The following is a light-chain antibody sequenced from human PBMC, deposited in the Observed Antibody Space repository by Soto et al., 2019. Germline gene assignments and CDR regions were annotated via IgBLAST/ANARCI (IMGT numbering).Light chain of an antibody. J-gene: IGKJ1*01. CDR2: EAS. V-gene: IGKV1-5*03. CDR3: QQYKTYWT. CDR1: QSISSW. Sequence: DIKMTQSPSSLSASIGDRVTITCRASQSISSWLAWYQQKPGKAPKLLIYEASSLQSGVPSRFSGSGSGTEFTLTISSLQPDDFATYYCQQYKTYWTFGQGTKVDIK.